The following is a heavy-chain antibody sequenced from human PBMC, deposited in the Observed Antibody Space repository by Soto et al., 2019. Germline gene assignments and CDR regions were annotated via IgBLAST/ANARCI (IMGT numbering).Heavy chain of an antibody. CDR2: IYYSGST. Sequence: PSETLSLTCTFSGGSISSYYWSWIRQPPGKGLEWIGYIYYSGSTNYNPSLKSRVTISVDTSKNQFSLKLSSVTAADTAVYYCARHVSSRWYFDYWGQGTLVTVSS. CDR3: ARHVSSRWYFDY. V-gene: IGHV4-59*08. CDR1: GGSISSYY. J-gene: IGHJ4*02. D-gene: IGHD6-19*01.